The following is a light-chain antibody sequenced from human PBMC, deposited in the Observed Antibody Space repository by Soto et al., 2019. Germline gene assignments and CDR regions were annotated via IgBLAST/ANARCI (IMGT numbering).Light chain of an antibody. CDR3: CSHAGSSTFENVV. V-gene: IGLV2-23*03. CDR2: EGT. CDR1: SGDVGNFNL. Sequence: QSALTQPASVSGSPGQSITISCTGTSGDVGNFNLVSWYQQHPDKAPKLMIYEGTKRPSGVSNRFSGSKSGNTASLTISGLQAEYEADYYCCSHAGSSTFENVVFGGGTKVTVL. J-gene: IGLJ2*01.